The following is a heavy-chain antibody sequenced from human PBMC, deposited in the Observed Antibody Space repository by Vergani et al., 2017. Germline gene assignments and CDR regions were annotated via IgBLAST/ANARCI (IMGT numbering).Heavy chain of an antibody. CDR1: GGSFSGYY. CDR3: ARVAPLFYMDV. V-gene: IGHV4-34*01. D-gene: IGHD2-15*01. J-gene: IGHJ6*03. Sequence: QVQLQQWGAGLLKPSETLSLTCAVYGGSFSGYYWSWIRQPPGKGLEWIGYIYYSGSTYYNPSLKSRVTISVDTSKNQFSLKLSSVTAADTAVYYCARVAPLFYMDVWGKGTTVTVSS. CDR2: IYYSGST.